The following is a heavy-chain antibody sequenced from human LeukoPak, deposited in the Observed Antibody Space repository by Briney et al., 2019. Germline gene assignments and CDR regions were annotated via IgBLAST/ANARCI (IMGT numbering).Heavy chain of an antibody. V-gene: IGHV3-74*01. CDR1: GFTFSSYW. J-gene: IGHJ4*02. CDR3: ASGIGSGWFVD. CDR2: NNSDGSTT. Sequence: GGSLRPSWAPSGFTFSSYWTRWVRQAPGKGLVWVSHNNSDGSTTNYADTVKGRFTISRDNPKNTLYLQMNSLRAEDTAVYYCASGIGSGWFVDWGQGTLVTVSS. D-gene: IGHD6-19*01.